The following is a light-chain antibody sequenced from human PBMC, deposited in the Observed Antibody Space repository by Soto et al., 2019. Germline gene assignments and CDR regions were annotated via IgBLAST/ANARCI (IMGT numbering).Light chain of an antibody. CDR3: LQYNSLPYT. CDR1: QNVNIW. V-gene: IGKV1-5*03. CDR2: KTS. J-gene: IGKJ2*01. Sequence: DIQVTQSPSTLSAFVGDRVILTCRASQNVNIWLAWYQQRPRKAPKLLIYKTSSLESGVPSGFSGSGSGTEFTLTISCLEAGDFGTYFCLQYNSLPYTFGQENKLEIK.